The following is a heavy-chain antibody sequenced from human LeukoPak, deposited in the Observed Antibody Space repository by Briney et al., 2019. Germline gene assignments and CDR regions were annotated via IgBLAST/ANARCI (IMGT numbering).Heavy chain of an antibody. J-gene: IGHJ4*02. V-gene: IGHV1-18*01. CDR3: ARDGARVAAADTDY. D-gene: IGHD6-13*01. Sequence: SVKVSCKASGYTFTSYAISWVRQAPGQGLEWMGWISAYNGNTNYAQKLQGRVTMTTDTSASTAYMELRSLRSDDTAVYYCARDGARVAAADTDYWGQGTLVTVSS. CDR1: GYTFTSYA. CDR2: ISAYNGNT.